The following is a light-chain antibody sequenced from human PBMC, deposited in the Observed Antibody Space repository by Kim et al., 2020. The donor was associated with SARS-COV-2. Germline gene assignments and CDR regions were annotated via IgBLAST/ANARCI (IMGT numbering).Light chain of an antibody. Sequence: FPRERATRSCRASQSISSNLAWDQQRPGRAPRLLIYDASTRATGIPARFSGSGSGTEFTLTISSLQSEDFAVYFCQQYNDWPPGDTFGQGTKLEI. CDR1: QSISSN. V-gene: IGKV3D-15*01. CDR2: DAS. J-gene: IGKJ2*01. CDR3: QQYNDWPPGDT.